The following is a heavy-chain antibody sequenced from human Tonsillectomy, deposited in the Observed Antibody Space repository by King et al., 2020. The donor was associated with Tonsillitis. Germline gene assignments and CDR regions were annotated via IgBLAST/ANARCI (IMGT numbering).Heavy chain of an antibody. V-gene: IGHV3-23*04. D-gene: IGHD3-10*01. CDR1: GFTFSGYD. CDR3: AKDLPGSGSEDY. J-gene: IGHJ4*02. CDR2: ISVSGGST. Sequence: EVQLVESGGGLVQSGGSLRLSCAASGFTFSGYDMNWVRQAPGKGLEWVSGISVSGGSTYYADSVKGRFTISRDNSKNTLFLQVHSLRAEATAVYYCAKDLPGSGSEDYWGQGTLVSVSS.